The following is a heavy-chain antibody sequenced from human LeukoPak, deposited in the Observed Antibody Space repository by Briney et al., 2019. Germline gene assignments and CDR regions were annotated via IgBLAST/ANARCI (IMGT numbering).Heavy chain of an antibody. J-gene: IGHJ4*02. CDR2: IYYSGST. Sequence: ASETLSLTCTVSGGSISSSSYYWGWIRQPPGKGLEWIGSIYYSGSTYYNPSLKSRVTISVDTSKNQFSLKLSSVTAADTAVYFCARDFSFGAARPDYWGQGTLVTVSS. D-gene: IGHD6-6*01. CDR3: ARDFSFGAARPDY. V-gene: IGHV4-39*07. CDR1: GGSISSSSYY.